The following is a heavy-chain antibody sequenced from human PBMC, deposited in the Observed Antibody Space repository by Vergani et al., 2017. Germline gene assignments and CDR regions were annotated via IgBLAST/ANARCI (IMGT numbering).Heavy chain of an antibody. V-gene: IGHV1-69*13. CDR2: IIPIFGTA. CDR3: ARPEGEPSPLSGMDV. D-gene: IGHD3-16*01. Sequence: QVQLVQSGAEVKKPGSSVKVSCKASVGTFSSYAISWVRQAPGQGLEWMGRIIPIFGTAKYAQKFQGRVTITADESTRTAYMELSSLRSEDTAVYYCARPEGEPSPLSGMDVWGQGTTVTVSS. CDR1: VGTFSSYA. J-gene: IGHJ6*02.